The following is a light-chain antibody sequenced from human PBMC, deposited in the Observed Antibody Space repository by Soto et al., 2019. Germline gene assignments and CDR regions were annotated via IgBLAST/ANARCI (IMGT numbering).Light chain of an antibody. V-gene: IGKV3-11*01. Sequence: DIVLTQSPVTLSLSPGERATLSCRASQSVTNTLAWYQQKPGQPPRLLIYDASNRAPGIPARFTGSGSGADFTLTINSLEPEDFAVYYCQQRSAWPLTFGGGTKVDIK. CDR2: DAS. J-gene: IGKJ4*01. CDR1: QSVTNT. CDR3: QQRSAWPLT.